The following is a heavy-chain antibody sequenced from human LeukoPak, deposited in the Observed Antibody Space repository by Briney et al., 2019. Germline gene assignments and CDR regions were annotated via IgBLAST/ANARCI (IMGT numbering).Heavy chain of an antibody. CDR2: IYTSGST. D-gene: IGHD3-10*01. CDR1: GVSISSYY. Sequence: PSETLSLTCTVSGVSISSYYWSWIRQPAGKGLEWIGRIYTSGSTNYNPSLKSRVTMSVDTYKNQFSLKLSSVTAADTAVYYCARVSITMVRSRVFDAFDIWGQGTMVTVSS. J-gene: IGHJ3*02. V-gene: IGHV4-4*07. CDR3: ARVSITMVRSRVFDAFDI.